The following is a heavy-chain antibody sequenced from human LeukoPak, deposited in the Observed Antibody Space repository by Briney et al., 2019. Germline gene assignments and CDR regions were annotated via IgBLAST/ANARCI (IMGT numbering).Heavy chain of an antibody. CDR3: ASTAGYFNY. Sequence: RPGGSLLLSCAASGFTFRSYSRNWVRQAPGKGLGRSSYISSSSTTIYYADSMKGRFTISRDNAKNSQYLQMNRRGAEDTAVYYCASTAGYFNYWGQGTLVTASS. CDR2: ISSSSTTI. V-gene: IGHV3-48*01. CDR1: GFTFRSYS. J-gene: IGHJ4*02.